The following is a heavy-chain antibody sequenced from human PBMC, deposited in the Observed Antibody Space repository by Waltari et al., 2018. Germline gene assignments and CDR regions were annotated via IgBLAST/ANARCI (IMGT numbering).Heavy chain of an antibody. CDR1: GGSFSGYY. Sequence: QVQLQQWGAGLLKPSETLSLTCAVYGGSFSGYYWSWIRQPPGKGLEWIGEINHSGSTNYNPYLKSRVTIAVDTSKNKFSLKLSSVTAADTAVYYCARGAEVRSYYYYYYMDVWGKGTTVTVSS. V-gene: IGHV4-34*01. CDR2: INHSGST. J-gene: IGHJ6*03. D-gene: IGHD3-3*01. CDR3: ARGAEVRSYYYYYYMDV.